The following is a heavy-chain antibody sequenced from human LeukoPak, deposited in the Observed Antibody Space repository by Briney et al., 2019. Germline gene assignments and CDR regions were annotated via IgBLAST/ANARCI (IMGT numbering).Heavy chain of an antibody. J-gene: IGHJ4*02. Sequence: SETLSLTCTVSGYSISSGYYWGWIRQPPGKGLEWIGSIYHSGSTYYNPSLKSRVTISVDTSKNQFSLKLSSVTAADTAVYYCARETDGYNRYLDYWGQGTLATVSS. D-gene: IGHD5-24*01. CDR3: ARETDGYNRYLDY. CDR2: IYHSGST. CDR1: GYSISSGYY. V-gene: IGHV4-38-2*02.